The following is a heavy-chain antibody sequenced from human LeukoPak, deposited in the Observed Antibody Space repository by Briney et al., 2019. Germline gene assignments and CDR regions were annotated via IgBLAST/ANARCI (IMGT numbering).Heavy chain of an antibody. CDR2: IESDEIRT. J-gene: IGHJ4*02. CDR3: ARGIYGDSVAFDY. CDR1: GFTFCNYY. V-gene: IGHV3-74*03. D-gene: IGHD2-21*02. Sequence: GGSLRLSCAASGFTFCNYYMHWVRHVPGGGVVWIFRIESDEIRTKYADSVTGRFTISRDKTKNTMYLQMNSLTNEDTAIYFCARGIYGDSVAFDYWGQGTLVTVSS.